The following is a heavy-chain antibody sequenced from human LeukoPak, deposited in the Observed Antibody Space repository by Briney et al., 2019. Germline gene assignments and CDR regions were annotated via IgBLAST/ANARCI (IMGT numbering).Heavy chain of an antibody. V-gene: IGHV3-23*01. CDR1: GFTFTSYA. CDR3: AKDLYYYGSGSYQDY. CDR2: ISGNGGST. D-gene: IGHD3-10*01. J-gene: IGHJ4*02. Sequence: GGSLRLSCAASGFTFTSYAVSWVRQAPGKGLEWVSSISGNGGSTYYADSVKGRFTISRDNSKNTLCLQLNSLRAEDTAVYYCAKDLYYYGSGSYQDYWGQGTLVTVSS.